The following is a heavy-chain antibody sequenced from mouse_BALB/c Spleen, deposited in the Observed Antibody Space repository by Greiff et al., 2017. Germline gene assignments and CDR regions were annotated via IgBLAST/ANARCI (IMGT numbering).Heavy chain of an antibody. CDR2: INPNNGGT. J-gene: IGHJ2*01. CDR1: GYTFTDYN. V-gene: IGHV1-18*01. CDR3: AREGGIYYYGSSYGFDY. D-gene: IGHD1-1*01. Sequence: VQLQQSGPELVKPGASVKIPCKASGYTFTDYNMDWVKQSHGKSLEWIGDINPNNGGTIYNQKFKGKATLTVDKSSSTAYMELRSLTSEDTAVYDCAREGGIYYYGSSYGFDYWGQGTTLTVSS.